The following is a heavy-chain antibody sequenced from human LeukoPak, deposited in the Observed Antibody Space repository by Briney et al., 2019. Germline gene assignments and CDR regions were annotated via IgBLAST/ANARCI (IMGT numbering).Heavy chain of an antibody. V-gene: IGHV3-72*01. CDR2: TRDKAKSHTT. J-gene: IGHJ6*04. CDR3: ARDTHVAMDV. D-gene: IGHD2-21*01. Sequence: GGSLRLSCAASGFTFSGHYMNWVRQAPGKGLEWVGRTRDKAKSHTTEYAASVKGRFTVTRDDSKNSLSLQMNNVKTEDTAVYYCARDTHVAMDVWGKGTTVTVSS. CDR1: GFTFSGHY.